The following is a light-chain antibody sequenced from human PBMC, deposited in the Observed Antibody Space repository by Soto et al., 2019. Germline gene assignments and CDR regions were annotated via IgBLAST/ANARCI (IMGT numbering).Light chain of an antibody. J-gene: IGKJ1*01. CDR1: QSVSSNF. Sequence: EIVLTQSPGTLSLSPGERATLSCRASQSVSSNFLAWYQQRPGQAPRLLIYGASSRATGIPDRLSGGWSGTDVSLTISRLEPEGLAVYYCQQYDSSPRTFGQGTKVEIE. V-gene: IGKV3-20*01. CDR3: QQYDSSPRT. CDR2: GAS.